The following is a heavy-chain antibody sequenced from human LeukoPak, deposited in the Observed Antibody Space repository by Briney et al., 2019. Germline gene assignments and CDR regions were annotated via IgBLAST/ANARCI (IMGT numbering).Heavy chain of an antibody. CDR1: GFTFSDHY. CDR2: TRNKDYSYTT. V-gene: IGHV3-72*01. J-gene: IGHJ4*02. CDR3: TRERSKQVQPFDY. Sequence: GGSLRLSCVASGFTFSDHYMDWVRQAPGKGLEWVGRTRNKDYSYTTECAASVKGRFTISRDDSKNSLYLHMNSLKTEDTAVYYCTRERSKQVQPFDYWGQGTLVTVSS. D-gene: IGHD4/OR15-4a*01.